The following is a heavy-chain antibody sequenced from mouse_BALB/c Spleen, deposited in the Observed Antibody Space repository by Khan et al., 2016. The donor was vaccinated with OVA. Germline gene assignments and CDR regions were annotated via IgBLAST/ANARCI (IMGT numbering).Heavy chain of an antibody. CDR3: ARDRIDY. Sequence: QVQLKESGAELAKPGASVKMSCKASGYTFTSYWMHWIKQRPGQGREWIGYINPTSGYTDYNQKFKDKATLTADKSSSTAYMQLSSLTSDDSAVYYCARDRIDYWGQGTALTVSS. CDR1: GYTFTSYW. J-gene: IGHJ2*01. V-gene: IGHV1-7*01. CDR2: INPTSGYT.